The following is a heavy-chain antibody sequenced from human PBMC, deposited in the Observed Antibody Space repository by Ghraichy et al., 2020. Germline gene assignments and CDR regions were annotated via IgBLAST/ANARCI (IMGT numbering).Heavy chain of an antibody. D-gene: IGHD7-27*01. Sequence: VKVSCKASGYTFTGYYMHWVRQAPGQGLEWMGWINPNSGGTNYAQKFQGRVTMTRDTSISTAYMELSRLRSDDTAVYYCARAAGDRDAFDIWGQGTMVTVSS. CDR3: ARAAGDRDAFDI. CDR1: GYTFTGYY. V-gene: IGHV1-2*02. CDR2: INPNSGGT. J-gene: IGHJ3*02.